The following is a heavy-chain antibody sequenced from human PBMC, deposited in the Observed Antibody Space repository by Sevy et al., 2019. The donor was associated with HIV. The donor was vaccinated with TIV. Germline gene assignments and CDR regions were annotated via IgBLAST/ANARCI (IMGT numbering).Heavy chain of an antibody. CDR3: ARGDTIFGYNYSMDV. Sequence: GGSLRLSCAASGFTFSSYAMHWVRQAPGKGTEWVAVISYDGSNKYNADSVKGRFTISRDNSKNTRYLQMNSLRAEDTAVYYCARGDTIFGYNYSMDVWGQGTTVTVSS. CDR2: ISYDGSNK. CDR1: GFTFSSYA. D-gene: IGHD3-3*01. J-gene: IGHJ6*02. V-gene: IGHV3-30-3*01.